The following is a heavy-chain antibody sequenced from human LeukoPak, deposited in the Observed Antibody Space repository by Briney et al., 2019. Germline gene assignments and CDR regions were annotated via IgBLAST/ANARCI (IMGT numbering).Heavy chain of an antibody. V-gene: IGHV1-2*02. Sequence: ASVKVSCKASGYTFTGYYMHWVRQAPGQGLEWMGWINPNSGGTNYAQKFQGRVTMTRDTSISTAYMELSRLRSDDTAVYYCARDQCSSTRCYQPNWFDPWGQGTLVIVSS. J-gene: IGHJ5*02. CDR3: ARDQCSSTRCYQPNWFDP. CDR2: INPNSGGT. CDR1: GYTFTGYY. D-gene: IGHD2-2*01.